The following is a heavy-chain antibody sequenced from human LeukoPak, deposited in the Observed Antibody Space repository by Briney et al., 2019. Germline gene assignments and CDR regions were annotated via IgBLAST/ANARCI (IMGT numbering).Heavy chain of an antibody. Sequence: PGGSLRLSCAASGFTFSTFGMDWVRQAPGKGLEWVAVISYDGSNKYYADSVKGRFTISRENSKNTLYLQMNGLRAEDTAVYYCAKDRRDASGSFLDYWGQGTLVTVSS. CDR1: GFTFSTFG. CDR2: ISYDGSNK. D-gene: IGHD3-10*01. V-gene: IGHV3-30*18. J-gene: IGHJ4*02. CDR3: AKDRRDASGSFLDY.